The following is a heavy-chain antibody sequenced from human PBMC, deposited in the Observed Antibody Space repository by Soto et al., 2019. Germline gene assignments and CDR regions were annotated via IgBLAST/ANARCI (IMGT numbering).Heavy chain of an antibody. CDR2: ISSSGTI. CDR1: GFTFNSYD. D-gene: IGHD5-12*01. V-gene: IGHV3-48*02. J-gene: IGHJ4*02. Sequence: EVQLVESGGDLVQPGWSLRLSCTASGFTFNSYDMNWVRQAPGKGLEWISYISSSGTIYYADSVKGRFTISRDNAKNSLYLQMNSLRDDDTAVYYCARGGYDYRNFAYWGQGTLVTVSS. CDR3: ARGGYDYRNFAY.